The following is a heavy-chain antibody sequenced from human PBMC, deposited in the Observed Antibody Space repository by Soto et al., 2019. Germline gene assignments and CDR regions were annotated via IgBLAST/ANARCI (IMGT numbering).Heavy chain of an antibody. D-gene: IGHD4-17*01. CDR3: ASPPNPWATYAFDX. CDR2: VNPHSGAT. J-gene: IGHJ3*01. V-gene: IGHV1-2*04. Sequence: VSVKVSCKASGYTFTAYYVHWLRQAPGQGLEWMGWVNPHSGATVIAQRFLGSVTLNTDTSINTAYMELTSLTYEETALYYCASPPNPWATYAFDXWGHGTLVTAS. CDR1: GYTFTAYY.